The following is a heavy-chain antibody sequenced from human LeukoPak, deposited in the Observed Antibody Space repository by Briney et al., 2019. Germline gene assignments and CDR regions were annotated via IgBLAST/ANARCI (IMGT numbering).Heavy chain of an antibody. Sequence: SETLSLTCAVYGGSFSGYYWSWIRQPPGKGLEWFGEISHSGSTNYNPSLKSRVTISVDTSKNQFSLNLTSVTAADTAVYYCARSRTFRYYFDYWGQGTLVTVSS. V-gene: IGHV4-34*01. CDR3: ARSRTFRYYFDY. CDR1: GGSFSGYY. D-gene: IGHD2/OR15-2a*01. CDR2: ISHSGST. J-gene: IGHJ4*02.